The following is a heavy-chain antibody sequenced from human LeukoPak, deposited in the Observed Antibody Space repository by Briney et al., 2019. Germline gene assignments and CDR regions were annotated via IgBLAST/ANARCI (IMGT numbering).Heavy chain of an antibody. J-gene: IGHJ4*02. Sequence: GRSLRLSCAASGFTFSSYGVHWVRQAPGKGLEWVAVIWYDGSNKYYADSVKGRFTISRDNSKNTLYLQMNSLRAEDTAVYYCARGEPWLVLDYWGQGTLVTVSS. CDR2: IWYDGSNK. V-gene: IGHV3-33*01. CDR3: ARGEPWLVLDY. D-gene: IGHD6-19*01. CDR1: GFTFSSYG.